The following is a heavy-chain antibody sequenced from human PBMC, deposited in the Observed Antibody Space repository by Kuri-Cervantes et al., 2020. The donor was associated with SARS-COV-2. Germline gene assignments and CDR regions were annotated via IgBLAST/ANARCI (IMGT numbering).Heavy chain of an antibody. V-gene: IGHV3-21*01. CDR3: AREKDYGGNSGTGYNWFDP. D-gene: IGHD4-23*01. J-gene: IGHJ5*02. Sequence: GESLKISCAASGFTFSSYSMNWVRQAPGKGLEWVSSISSSSSYIYYADSVKGRFTISRDNAKNSLYLQMNGLRAEDTAVYYCAREKDYGGNSGTGYNWFDPWGQGTLVTVSS. CDR1: GFTFSSYS. CDR2: ISSSSSYI.